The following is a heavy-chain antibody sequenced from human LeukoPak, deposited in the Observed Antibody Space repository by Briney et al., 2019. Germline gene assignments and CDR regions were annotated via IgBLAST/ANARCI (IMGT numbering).Heavy chain of an antibody. CDR2: ISYDGSNK. V-gene: IGHV3-30*18. CDR3: AKDPLEDY. CDR1: GFTFSSYG. J-gene: IGHJ4*02. Sequence: GGSLRLPCAASGFTFSSYGMHRVRQAPGKGLEWVAVISYDGSNKYYADSVKGRFTISRDNSKNTLYLQMNSLRAEDTAVYYCAKDPLEDYWGQGTLVTVSS. D-gene: IGHD1-1*01.